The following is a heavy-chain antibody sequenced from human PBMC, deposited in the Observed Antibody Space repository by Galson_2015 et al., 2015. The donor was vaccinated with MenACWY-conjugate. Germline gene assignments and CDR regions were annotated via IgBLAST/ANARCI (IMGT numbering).Heavy chain of an antibody. J-gene: IGHJ4*02. CDR3: ARAWNYFDF. CDR1: GFTFSSYG. Sequence: SLRLSCAASGFTFSSYGMNWVRQAPGKGLEWVASISSSSSYIYYADSVKGRSTISRDNAKNSLYLQMNSLRAEDPAVYYCARAWNYFDFWGRGTLVTVSS. D-gene: IGHD5-12*01. CDR2: ISSSSSYI. V-gene: IGHV3-21*01.